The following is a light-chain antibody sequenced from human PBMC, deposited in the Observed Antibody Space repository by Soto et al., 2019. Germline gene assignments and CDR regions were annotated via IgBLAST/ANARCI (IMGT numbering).Light chain of an antibody. Sequence: DIQLTQSPSFLSASVGDRVTITCRASKGIRDFLAWYQQKPGQPPTLLIYDASTLQTGVPTRFSGIASGTEFTLIISNLQPADVATYYCQQFNVYPLTFGGGTKVEIK. CDR1: KGIRDF. V-gene: IGKV1-9*01. CDR2: DAS. CDR3: QQFNVYPLT. J-gene: IGKJ4*01.